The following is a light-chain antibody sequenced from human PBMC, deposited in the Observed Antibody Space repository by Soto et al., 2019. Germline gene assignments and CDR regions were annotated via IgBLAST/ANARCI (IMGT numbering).Light chain of an antibody. J-gene: IGKJ2*01. Sequence: DIQMTQSPSSLSASVGDRVTITCRASQSISSYLNWYQQKPGKAPKLLIYAASSLQSGVPSRFSGSGAGTDVTLTSSSLQPEDFANYYCQQSYSTPPVTFGQGTKLEIK. CDR3: QQSYSTPPVT. CDR2: AAS. CDR1: QSISSY. V-gene: IGKV1-39*01.